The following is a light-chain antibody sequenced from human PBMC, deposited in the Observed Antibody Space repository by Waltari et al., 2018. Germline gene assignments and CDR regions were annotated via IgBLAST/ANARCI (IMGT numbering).Light chain of an antibody. V-gene: IGKV1-9*01. Sequence: DIQLTQSPSFLSASVGDRVTITCRASQGTSSYLAWYQQKPGKAPKLLICGASTLQSGVPSRFSGSGSGTEFTLTISSLQPEDFATYYCQQLNSYPRTFGQGTKLEIK. CDR2: GAS. J-gene: IGKJ2*01. CDR1: QGTSSY. CDR3: QQLNSYPRT.